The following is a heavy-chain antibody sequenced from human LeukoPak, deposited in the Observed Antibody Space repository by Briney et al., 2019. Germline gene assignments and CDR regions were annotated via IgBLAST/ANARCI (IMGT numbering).Heavy chain of an antibody. CDR3: AGEQLLPDYYYYGMDV. CDR2: TYSGGST. D-gene: IGHD6-6*01. V-gene: IGHV3-66*02. Sequence: GGSLRLSCAASGFTVSSNYMSWVRQAPGKGLEWVSVTYSGGSTYYADSVKGRFTISRDNSKNTLYLQMNSLRAEDTAVYYCAGEQLLPDYYYYGMDVWGQGTTVTVSS. CDR1: GFTVSSNY. J-gene: IGHJ6*02.